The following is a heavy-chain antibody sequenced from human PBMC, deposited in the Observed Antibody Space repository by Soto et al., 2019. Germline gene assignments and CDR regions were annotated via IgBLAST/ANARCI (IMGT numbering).Heavy chain of an antibody. D-gene: IGHD2-2*01. Sequence: ASVKVSCKASGYTFTSYGISWVRQAPGQGLEWMGWISAYNGNTNYAQKLQGRVTMTTDTSTSTAYMELRSLRSDDTAVYYCARAHSSRLVSSAMDEAWFDPWGQGTLVTVSS. CDR1: GYTFTSYG. CDR2: ISAYNGNT. CDR3: ARAHSSRLVSSAMDEAWFDP. V-gene: IGHV1-18*01. J-gene: IGHJ5*02.